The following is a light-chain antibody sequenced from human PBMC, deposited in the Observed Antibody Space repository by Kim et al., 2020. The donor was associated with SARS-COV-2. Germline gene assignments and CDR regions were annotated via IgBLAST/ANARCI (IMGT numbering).Light chain of an antibody. Sequence: DIQMTQSPSSLSASVGDRVTITCRASQGFGDYLAWFQQKPGKAPKSLIYAASKLHSGVPSRFSGSGSGTDFTLTISSLQPEDFGTYYCQQYKTYLWTFGQGTKVDIK. V-gene: IGKV1-16*01. CDR3: QQYKTYLWT. J-gene: IGKJ1*01. CDR2: AAS. CDR1: QGFGDY.